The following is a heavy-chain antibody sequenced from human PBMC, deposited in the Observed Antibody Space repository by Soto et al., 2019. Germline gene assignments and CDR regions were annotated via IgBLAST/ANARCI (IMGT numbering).Heavy chain of an antibody. Sequence: GGSLRLSCAASGFTFSSYAMSWVRQAPGKGLEWVAVISYDGSNKYYADSVKGRFTISRDNSKNTLYLQMNSLRAEDTAVYYCARTRLAYSSGPNWFDPWGQGTLVTVSS. CDR1: GFTFSSYA. V-gene: IGHV3-30*03. CDR2: ISYDGSNK. D-gene: IGHD6-19*01. CDR3: ARTRLAYSSGPNWFDP. J-gene: IGHJ5*02.